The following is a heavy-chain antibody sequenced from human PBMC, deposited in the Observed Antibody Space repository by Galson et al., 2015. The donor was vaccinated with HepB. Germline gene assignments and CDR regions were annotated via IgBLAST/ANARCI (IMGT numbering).Heavy chain of an antibody. CDR1: GVTFRNSA. J-gene: IGHJ4*02. D-gene: IGHD4/OR15-4a*01. CDR3: ARDRDYRFDY. V-gene: IGHV1-69*10. CDR2: IIPILGTT. Sequence: SVKVSCKASGVTFRNSAISWVRQAPGQGLEWVAQIIPILGTTMFSQKFQDRVILTADTSTSTAYLELRSLRSDDTAAYYCARDRDYRFDYWGQGTLVTVSS.